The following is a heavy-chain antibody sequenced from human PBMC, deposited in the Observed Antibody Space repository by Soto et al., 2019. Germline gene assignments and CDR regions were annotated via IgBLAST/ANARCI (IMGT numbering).Heavy chain of an antibody. CDR3: ASTYYNPSLKSRVTISVDTSKNQFSLKLSSVTAADTAVYYCARTIGYCISTSCYADSYYYYYGMDV. Sequence: ASVKVSCKASGYTFTSYDINWVRQATGQGLEWMGWMNPNSGNTGYAQKFQGRVTMTRNTSISTAYMELSSLRSEDTAVYYCASTYYNPSLKSRVTISVDTSKNQFSLKLSSVTAADTAVYYCARTIGYCISTSCYADSYYYYYGMDVWGQGTTVTVSS. CDR2: MNPNSGNT. V-gene: IGHV1-8*01. D-gene: IGHD3-10*01. CDR1: GYTFTSYD. J-gene: IGHJ6*02.